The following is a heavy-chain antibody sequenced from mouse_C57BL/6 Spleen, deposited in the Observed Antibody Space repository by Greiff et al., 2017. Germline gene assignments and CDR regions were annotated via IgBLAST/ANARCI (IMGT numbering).Heavy chain of an antibody. J-gene: IGHJ4*01. CDR1: GFTFSSYA. D-gene: IGHD2-4*01. CDR3: ARDGDYDVDYYAMDY. CDR2: ISDGGSYT. V-gene: IGHV5-4*01. Sequence: EVQVVESGGGLVKPGGSLKLSCAASGFTFSSYAMSWVRQTPEKRLEWVATISDGGSYTYYPDNVKGRFTISRDNAKNNLYLQMSHLKSEDTAMYSCARDGDYDVDYYAMDYGGQGTSVTVSS.